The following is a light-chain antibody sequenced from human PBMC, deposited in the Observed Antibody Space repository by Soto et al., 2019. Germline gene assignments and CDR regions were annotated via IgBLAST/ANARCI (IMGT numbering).Light chain of an antibody. CDR2: GAS. Sequence: VLTQSPGTLSLSPGERVTLSCRASQSGTSSYLAWYQQKPGQAPRLLIYGASSRATGVPDRFSGSGSGTDFTLTISRLETEDVAVYYCQQYATSPFTFGPGTKWISN. V-gene: IGKV3-20*01. CDR1: QSGTSSY. CDR3: QQYATSPFT. J-gene: IGKJ3*01.